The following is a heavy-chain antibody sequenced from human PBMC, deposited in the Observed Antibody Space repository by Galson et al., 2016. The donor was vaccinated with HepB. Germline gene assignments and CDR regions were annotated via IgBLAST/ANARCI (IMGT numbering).Heavy chain of an antibody. J-gene: IGHJ4*02. V-gene: IGHV3-73*01. CDR2: IRSKVNSYST. Sequence: SLRLSCAASGFSFSASGMHWVRQASGKGLEWVGRIRSKVNSYSTTYAVSVQGRFTISSDDSTNTMYLQMNSLKTEDTAVYFCTRQEGFDFWTGYYDYWGQGTLVTVSS. CDR1: GFSFSASG. CDR3: TRQEGFDFWTGYYDY. D-gene: IGHD3/OR15-3a*01.